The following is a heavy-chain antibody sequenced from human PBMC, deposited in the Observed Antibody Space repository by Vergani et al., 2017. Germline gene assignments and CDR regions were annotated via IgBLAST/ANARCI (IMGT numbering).Heavy chain of an antibody. Sequence: QVQLQESGPGLVKPSETLSLTCTVSGGSISSSSYYWGWIRQPPGKGLEWIGSIYYSGSTYYNPSLKSRVTLSVDTSKNQFSLKLSSVTAADPAVYYCASGVRYCSSTSCYTFYYYYMDVWGKGTTVTVSS. J-gene: IGHJ6*03. CDR1: GGSISSSSYY. CDR3: ASGVRYCSSTSCYTFYYYYMDV. CDR2: IYYSGST. D-gene: IGHD2-2*02. V-gene: IGHV4-39*07.